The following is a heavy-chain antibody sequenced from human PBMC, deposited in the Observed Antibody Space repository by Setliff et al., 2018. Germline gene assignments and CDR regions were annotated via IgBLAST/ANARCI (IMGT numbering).Heavy chain of an antibody. D-gene: IGHD5-12*01. Sequence: SSETLSLTCTVSGASFGSGTYYWSWIRQPAGKGLEWIGLIQSTGNTNYNPSLQSRVTISIDTSKNQFSLKMSSVTAADTAMYYCAGTPALGTSWLSPFDYWGQGTLVTVSS. CDR1: GASFGSGTYY. J-gene: IGHJ4*02. V-gene: IGHV4-61*02. CDR2: IQSTGNT. CDR3: AGTPALGTSWLSPFDY.